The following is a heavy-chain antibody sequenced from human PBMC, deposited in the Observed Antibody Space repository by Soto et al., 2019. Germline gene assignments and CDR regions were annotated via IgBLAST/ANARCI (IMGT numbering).Heavy chain of an antibody. V-gene: IGHV4-30-4*01. CDR2: IYYSGST. J-gene: IGHJ4*02. Sequence: QVQLQESGPGLVKPSQTLSLTCTVSSGSISSGDYYWSWIRQPPGKGLEWIGYIYYSGSTYYNPSLKSRVTISVDTSKNQFSLKLSSVTAADTAVYYCARRYYYGSGSYPPPWDYWGQGTLVTVSS. CDR3: ARRYYYGSGSYPPPWDY. D-gene: IGHD3-10*01. CDR1: SGSISSGDYY.